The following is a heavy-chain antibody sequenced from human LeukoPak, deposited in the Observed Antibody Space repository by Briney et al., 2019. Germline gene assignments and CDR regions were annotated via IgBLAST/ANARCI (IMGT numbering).Heavy chain of an antibody. D-gene: IGHD3-10*01. CDR1: GFTFSNAW. CDR2: IKSKTDGGTT. J-gene: IGHJ4*02. Sequence: GGSLRLSCAASGFTFSNAWMSWVRQAPGKGLEWVGRIKSKTDGGTTDYAAPVKGRFTISRDDSKNTLYLQMNSLKTEDTAVYYCTTDEFGELLYVGDNLDYWGQGTLVTVSS. CDR3: TTDEFGELLYVGDNLDY. V-gene: IGHV3-15*01.